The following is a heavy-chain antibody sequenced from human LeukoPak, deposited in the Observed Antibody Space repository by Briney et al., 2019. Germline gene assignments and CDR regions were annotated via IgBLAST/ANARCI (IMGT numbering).Heavy chain of an antibody. CDR3: ARDRWGYCSSTSCSYFDY. V-gene: IGHV3-33*01. CDR2: IWYDGSKE. CDR1: GFTFSSYG. D-gene: IGHD2-2*01. Sequence: GRSLRLSCAASGFTFSSYGIHWVRQAPGKGLEWVAIIWYDGSKEYYADSVKGRFTISRDNSKNTLYLQMNSLRAEDTAVYYCARDRWGYCSSTSCSYFDYWGRGTLVTVSS. J-gene: IGHJ4*02.